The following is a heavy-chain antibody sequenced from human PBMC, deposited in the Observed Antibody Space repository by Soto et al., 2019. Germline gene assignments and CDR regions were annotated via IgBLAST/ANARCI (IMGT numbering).Heavy chain of an antibody. V-gene: IGHV4-39*02. CDR3: TRRYNWNDYYLEP. Sequence: SETVSVTCTVAAGSIRVQRYYWPWIRQTPGKGLEWVGSADYSGTPSSTAALNGRLSSLGTTSTNHFSLRLTAETAADTAVYYRTRRYNWNDYYLEPWGQGTLVTASS. CDR2: ADYSGTP. J-gene: IGHJ5*02. CDR1: AGSIRVQRYY. D-gene: IGHD1-20*01.